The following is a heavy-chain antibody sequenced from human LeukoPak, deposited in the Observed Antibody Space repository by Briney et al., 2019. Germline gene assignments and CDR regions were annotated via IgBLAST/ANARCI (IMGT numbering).Heavy chain of an antibody. CDR1: GGSISSYY. Sequence: SETLSLTCTVSGGSISSYYWSWIRQPPGKGLEWIGYINYSGSTNYNPSLKSRITISVDTSKNQFSLKLSSVTAADTAVYYCARDRYSSSWYEGYYMDVWGKGTTVTISS. CDR2: INYSGST. V-gene: IGHV4-59*01. D-gene: IGHD6-13*01. J-gene: IGHJ6*03. CDR3: ARDRYSSSWYEGYYMDV.